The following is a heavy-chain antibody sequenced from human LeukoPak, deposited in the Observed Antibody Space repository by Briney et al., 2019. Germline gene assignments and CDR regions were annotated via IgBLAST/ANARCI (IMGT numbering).Heavy chain of an antibody. V-gene: IGHV1-18*01. CDR1: GYTFTSYG. J-gene: IGHJ4*02. Sequence: ASVKVSCKASGYTFTSYGISWVRQAPGQGLEWMGWISAYNGNTNYAQKFQGRVTMTRDTSISTAYMELSRLRSDDTAVYYCARGGRLRFLEWLGSAPDYWGQGTLVTVSS. D-gene: IGHD3-3*01. CDR2: ISAYNGNT. CDR3: ARGGRLRFLEWLGSAPDY.